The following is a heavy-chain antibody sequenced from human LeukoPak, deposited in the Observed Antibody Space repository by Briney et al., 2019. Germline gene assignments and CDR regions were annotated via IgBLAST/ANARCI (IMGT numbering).Heavy chain of an antibody. Sequence: GGSLRLSCAASGFTFSSYAMSWVRQAPGKGLEWVSAISGSGGSTYYADSVKDRFTISRDNSKNTLYLQMNSLRAEDTAVYYCARENPYCSSTSCPEVDAFDIWGQGTMVTVSS. CDR3: ARENPYCSSTSCPEVDAFDI. J-gene: IGHJ3*02. V-gene: IGHV3-23*01. D-gene: IGHD2-2*01. CDR2: ISGSGGST. CDR1: GFTFSSYA.